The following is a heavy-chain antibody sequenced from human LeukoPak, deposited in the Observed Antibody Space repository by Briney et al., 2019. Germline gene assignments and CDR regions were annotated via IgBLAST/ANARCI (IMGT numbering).Heavy chain of an antibody. Sequence: SETLSLTCTVSGGSTSSGDYYWSWIRQPPGKGLEWIGYIYYSGSTYYNPSLKSRVTISVDTSKNQFSLKLSSVTAADTAVYYCARVQGDAFDIWGQGTMVTVSS. V-gene: IGHV4-30-4*01. CDR1: GGSTSSGDYY. CDR3: ARVQGDAFDI. CDR2: IYYSGST. J-gene: IGHJ3*02.